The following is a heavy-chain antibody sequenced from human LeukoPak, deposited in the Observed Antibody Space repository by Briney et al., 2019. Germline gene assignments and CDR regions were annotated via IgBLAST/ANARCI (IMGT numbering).Heavy chain of an antibody. V-gene: IGHV4-34*01. J-gene: IGHJ4*02. D-gene: IGHD6-19*01. CDR2: INHSGST. Sequence: SETLPLTCAVYGGSFSGYYWSWIRQPPGKGPEWIGEINHSGSTNYNPSLKSRVTISVDTSKNQFSLKLSSVTAADTAVYYCARVYRGIAVAGHEGYFDYWGQGTLVTVSS. CDR3: ARVYRGIAVAGHEGYFDY. CDR1: GGSFSGYY.